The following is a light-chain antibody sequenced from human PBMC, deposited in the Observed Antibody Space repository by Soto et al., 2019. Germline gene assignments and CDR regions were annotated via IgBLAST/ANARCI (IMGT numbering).Light chain of an antibody. J-gene: IGKJ4*01. Sequence: IHVTNCQPSLAASVGDRVTITCRASQSISNYLNWYQQKVGKAPQLLIYGASNLQSGVTARFSGSGTGTDFTLTISDLQPEDFATFYCQQSYSAPLTFGGGTKVDIK. V-gene: IGKV1-39*01. CDR2: GAS. CDR1: QSISNY. CDR3: QQSYSAPLT.